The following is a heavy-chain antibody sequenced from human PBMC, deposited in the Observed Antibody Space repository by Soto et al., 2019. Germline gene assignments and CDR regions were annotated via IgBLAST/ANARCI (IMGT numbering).Heavy chain of an antibody. D-gene: IGHD5-18*01. CDR2: ISHDGSNK. CDR3: ARWNVQYDSYGYF. V-gene: IGHV3-30-3*01. CDR1: GFAFSTYP. Sequence: GGSLRLSCAASGFAFSTYPMHWVRQAPGKGLEWVALISHDGSNKYYADSVKGRFTISRDNSKNTLSLQMNSLTAEDTAVYYCARWNVQYDSYGYFWGQGTLVTVSS. J-gene: IGHJ4*02.